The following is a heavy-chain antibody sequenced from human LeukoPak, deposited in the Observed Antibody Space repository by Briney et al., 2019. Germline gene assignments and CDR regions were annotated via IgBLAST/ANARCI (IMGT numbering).Heavy chain of an antibody. V-gene: IGHV3-21*01. Sequence: GGSLRLSCAASGFTFSSYNMNWVRQAPGKGLEWVSCISSSSGNICYADSVKGRFTISRDNAKNSLYLQMNSLRAEDTAVYYCARGDIAAAADFWGQGTLVTVSS. J-gene: IGHJ4*02. D-gene: IGHD6-13*01. CDR3: ARGDIAAAADF. CDR1: GFTFSSYN. CDR2: ISSSSGNI.